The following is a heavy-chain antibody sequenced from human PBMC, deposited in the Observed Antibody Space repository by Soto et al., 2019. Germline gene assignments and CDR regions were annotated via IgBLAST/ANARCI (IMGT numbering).Heavy chain of an antibody. Sequence: SVKVSCKASGGTFSSYAISWVRQAPGQGLEWMGGIIPIFGTANCAQKFQGRVTITADKSTSTAYMELSSLRSEDTAVYYCARDMVRGVLYYYYGMDVWGQGTTVTVSS. CDR1: GGTFSSYA. J-gene: IGHJ6*02. V-gene: IGHV1-69*06. CDR2: IIPIFGTA. D-gene: IGHD3-10*01. CDR3: ARDMVRGVLYYYYGMDV.